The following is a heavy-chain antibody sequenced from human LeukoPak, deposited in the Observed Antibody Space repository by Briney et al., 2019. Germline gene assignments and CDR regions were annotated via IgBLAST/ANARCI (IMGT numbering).Heavy chain of an antibody. CDR2: IHSGGTT. CDR3: ARDSPHGYTLGHRYYFMDV. Sequence: KPSETLSLTCTVSGGSISPYYWTWIRQSAGQGLELVGRIHSGGTTNYNPSLASRVSLSVDTSNNQVSLRLSSVTAADTAVYYCARDSPHGYTLGHRYYFMDVWGKGTTVTVS. V-gene: IGHV4-4*07. D-gene: IGHD5-18*01. J-gene: IGHJ6*03. CDR1: GGSISPYY.